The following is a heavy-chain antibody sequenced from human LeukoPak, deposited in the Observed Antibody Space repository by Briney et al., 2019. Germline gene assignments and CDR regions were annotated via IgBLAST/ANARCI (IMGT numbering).Heavy chain of an antibody. J-gene: IGHJ4*02. CDR3: ARGRITGSGGLGY. CDR2: IYYSGTT. Sequence: SETLSLTCTVSGGSISNYYWSWIRQPPGKGLEWIGYIYYSGTTNYNPSLKSRVTISVDTSKNHFSLKLSSVTAADTVVYYCARGRITGSGGLGYWGQGTLVTISS. CDR1: GGSISNYY. D-gene: IGHD1-20*01. V-gene: IGHV4-59*01.